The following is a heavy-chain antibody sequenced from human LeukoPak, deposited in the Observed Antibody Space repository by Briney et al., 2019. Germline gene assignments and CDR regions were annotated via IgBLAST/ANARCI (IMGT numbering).Heavy chain of an antibody. CDR2: INPNSCGT. D-gene: IGHD5-12*01. Sequence: ASVKVSCKASGYTFTGYYMHWVRQAPGQGLEWMGRINPNSCGTNYAQKFQGRVTMTRDTSISTAYMELSRLRSDDTAVYYCTRDRGYDYFFDYWGQGTLVTVSS. V-gene: IGHV1-2*06. CDR1: GYTFTGYY. CDR3: TRDRGYDYFFDY. J-gene: IGHJ4*02.